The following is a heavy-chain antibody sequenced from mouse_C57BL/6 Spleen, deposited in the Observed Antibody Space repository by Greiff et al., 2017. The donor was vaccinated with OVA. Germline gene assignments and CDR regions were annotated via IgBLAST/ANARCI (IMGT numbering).Heavy chain of an antibody. CDR2: IDPNSGGT. Sequence: QVQLKQPGAELVKPGASVKLSCKASGYTFTSYWMHWVKQRPGRGLEWIGRIDPNSGGTKYNEKFKSKATMTVDKHSSTAYMQLSSLTSEDSAVSYCARSWYDYYDGAWFAYWGQGTLVTVSA. J-gene: IGHJ3*01. V-gene: IGHV1-72*01. D-gene: IGHD1-1*01. CDR1: GYTFTSYW. CDR3: ARSWYDYYDGAWFAY.